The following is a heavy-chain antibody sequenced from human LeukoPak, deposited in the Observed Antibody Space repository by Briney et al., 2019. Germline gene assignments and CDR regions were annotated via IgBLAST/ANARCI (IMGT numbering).Heavy chain of an antibody. Sequence: GGSLRLSCAASGFIFSNAWMNWVRQAPGKGLEWVGRIKSKSDGGTTDYAAPVKGRFTISRDDSKNTLCVQMNGLKTEDTAVYYCARAPGYSSSWYGYNWFDPWGQGTLVTVSS. D-gene: IGHD6-13*01. V-gene: IGHV3-15*07. CDR2: IKSKSDGGTT. CDR1: GFIFSNAW. CDR3: ARAPGYSSSWYGYNWFDP. J-gene: IGHJ5*02.